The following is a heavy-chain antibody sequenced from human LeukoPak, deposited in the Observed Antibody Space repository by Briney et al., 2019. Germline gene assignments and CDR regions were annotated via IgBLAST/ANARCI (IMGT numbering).Heavy chain of an antibody. CDR3: AITVEQPRKNWFDP. CDR2: TYYSGNT. CDR1: GGSISSSSYY. V-gene: IGHV4-39*01. Sequence: SETLSLTCTVSGGSISSSSYYWGWIRQPPGKGLEWIGSTYYSGNTYYNPSLKSRVTISVDTSKNQFSLKLSSVTAADTAVYYCAITVEQPRKNWFDPWGQATLVTVSS. D-gene: IGHD1/OR15-1a*01. J-gene: IGHJ5*02.